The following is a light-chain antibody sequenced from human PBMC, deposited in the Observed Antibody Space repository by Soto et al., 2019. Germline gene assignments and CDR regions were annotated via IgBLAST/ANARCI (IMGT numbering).Light chain of an antibody. Sequence: DIQMTQSPSSLSASVGDRVTITCWASQSISSYLNWCQQKPGKAPKLLFYATSSLLSGVPSRFSGSGSGTDFTLTISSLQPEYFATYYCQQSYITPYTFGQGTKLEIK. V-gene: IGKV1-39*01. CDR1: QSISSY. J-gene: IGKJ2*01. CDR3: QQSYITPYT. CDR2: ATS.